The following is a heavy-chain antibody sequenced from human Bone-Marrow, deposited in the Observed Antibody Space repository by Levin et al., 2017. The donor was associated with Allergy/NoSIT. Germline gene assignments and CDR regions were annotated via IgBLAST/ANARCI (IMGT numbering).Heavy chain of an antibody. D-gene: IGHD4-23*01. Sequence: GSLRLSCTVSGGSITTYYWSWIRQPPGKGLEWIGYIYYSGSTHYNPFFKSRVTTSVDTSKNQVSLRLSSATAADTAVYFCARGEPGVNWYFDLWGRGTLVTVSS. CDR2: IYYSGST. J-gene: IGHJ2*01. V-gene: IGHV4-59*01. CDR3: ARGEPGVNWYFDL. CDR1: GGSITTYY.